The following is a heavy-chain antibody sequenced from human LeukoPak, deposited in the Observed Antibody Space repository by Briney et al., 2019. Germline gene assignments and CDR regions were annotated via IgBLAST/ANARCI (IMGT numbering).Heavy chain of an antibody. Sequence: GGSLRLSCAASGFTFSGSPIHWVRQASGKGLEWVGRIRSKANSYATAYAASVKGRFTISRDDSKNTAYLQMNSLKSEDTAVYYFTQIISSGREDYWGQGTLVTVSS. J-gene: IGHJ4*02. D-gene: IGHD1-26*01. CDR3: TQIISSGREDY. CDR2: IRSKANSYAT. V-gene: IGHV3-73*01. CDR1: GFTFSGSP.